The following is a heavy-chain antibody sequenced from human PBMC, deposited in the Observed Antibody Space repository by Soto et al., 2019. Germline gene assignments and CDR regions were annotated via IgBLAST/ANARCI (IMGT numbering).Heavy chain of an antibody. CDR1: GFTFSSYG. Sequence: QVQLVESGGGVVQPGRSLRLSCAASGFTFSSYGMPWVRQAPGKGLEWVAVISYDGSNKYYADSVKGRFTISRDNSKNTLYLQMNSLRAEDTAVYYCAGVTHADYWGQGTLVTVSS. CDR3: AGVTHADY. CDR2: ISYDGSNK. V-gene: IGHV3-30*03. J-gene: IGHJ4*02. D-gene: IGHD2-8*01.